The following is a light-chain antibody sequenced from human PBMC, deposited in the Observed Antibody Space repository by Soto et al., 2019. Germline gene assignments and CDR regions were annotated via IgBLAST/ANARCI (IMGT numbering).Light chain of an antibody. J-gene: IGKJ5*01. V-gene: IGKV3D-20*02. CDR2: GAS. CDR1: QTVSSNY. Sequence: EIILTQSPDTLSLSPGERATLSCRASQTVSSNYLAWCQQRPGQAPRLLIYGASTRAAGIPARFSGSGSGTDFTLTISSLEPEDFAVYYCQQRSNWPPITFGQGTRLEI. CDR3: QQRSNWPPIT.